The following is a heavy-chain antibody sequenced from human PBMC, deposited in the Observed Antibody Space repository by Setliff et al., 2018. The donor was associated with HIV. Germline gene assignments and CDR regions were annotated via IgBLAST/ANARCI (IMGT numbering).Heavy chain of an antibody. D-gene: IGHD3-10*01. CDR3: ARGYYGSDLQNAMDV. CDR1: GFTFSSYW. CDR2: LNTDGSST. V-gene: IGHV3-74*03. Sequence: GGSLRLSCAASGFTFSSYWMHWVRQAPGKGLVWVSRLNTDGSSTKYADSVKGRFTISRDNAKNTLYLQMDSLRGEDTAVYYCARGYYGSDLQNAMDVWGQGATVTVSS. J-gene: IGHJ6*02.